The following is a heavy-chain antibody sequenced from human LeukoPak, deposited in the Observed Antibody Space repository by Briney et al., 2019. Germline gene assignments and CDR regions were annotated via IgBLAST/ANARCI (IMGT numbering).Heavy chain of an antibody. CDR3: ASVLLAYCGGDCYSL. D-gene: IGHD2-21*02. V-gene: IGHV4-59*12. Sequence: SETLSLTCTVSGGSINSYFWSWIRQPPGKGLEWIGYIYNSGSTNYNPSLKSRVTISVVTSKNQFSLKLSSVTAADTAVYYCASVLLAYCGGDCYSLWARGTLVTVSS. CDR1: GGSINSYF. CDR2: IYNSGST. J-gene: IGHJ4*02.